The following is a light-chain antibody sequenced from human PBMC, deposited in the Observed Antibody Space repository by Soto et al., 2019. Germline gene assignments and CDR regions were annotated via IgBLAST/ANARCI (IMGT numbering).Light chain of an antibody. Sequence: DIQMTQSPSSLSASVGDRVTITCRASQIISSYLNWYQQKPGKAPKLLIYAASSLQSGVPSRFSGHGSGTDFTLTISSLQPEVFATYYCQQSYSTPWTFGQGTKVEIK. J-gene: IGKJ1*01. CDR1: QIISSY. V-gene: IGKV1-39*01. CDR2: AAS. CDR3: QQSYSTPWT.